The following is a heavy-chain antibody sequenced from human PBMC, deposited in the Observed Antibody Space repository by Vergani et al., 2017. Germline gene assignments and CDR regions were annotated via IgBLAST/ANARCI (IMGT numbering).Heavy chain of an antibody. V-gene: IGHV4-59*01. J-gene: IGHJ2*01. CDR1: GGSISSYY. D-gene: IGHD6-13*01. Sequence: QVQLQESGPGLVKPSETLSLTCTVSGGSISSYYWSWIRQPPGKGLEWIGYIYYSGSTNYNPSLKSRVTISVDTSKNQFSLKLSSVTAADTAVYYCARVRAAAGPNEPGWYFDLWGRGTLVTVSS. CDR3: ARVRAAAGPNEPGWYFDL. CDR2: IYYSGST.